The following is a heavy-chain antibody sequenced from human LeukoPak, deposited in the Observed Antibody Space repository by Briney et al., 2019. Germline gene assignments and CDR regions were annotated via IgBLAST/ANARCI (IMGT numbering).Heavy chain of an antibody. CDR1: GFTFSSYA. J-gene: IGHJ4*02. CDR3: AKARGITSSLSIDV. D-gene: IGHD3-10*01. Sequence: TGGSLRLSCAASGFTFSSYAMSWVRQAPGKGLEWVSAISGSGGSTYYADSVKGRFTISGDTSTNTLSLQMNSLRAEDTAVYYCAKARGITSSLSIDVWGQGTLVTVSS. V-gene: IGHV3-23*01. CDR2: ISGSGGST.